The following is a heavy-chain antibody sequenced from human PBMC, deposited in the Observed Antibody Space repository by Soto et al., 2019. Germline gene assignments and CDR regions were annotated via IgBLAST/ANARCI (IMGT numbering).Heavy chain of an antibody. Sequence: PSETLSLTCAVYGGSFSGYYWSGIRQPPGKGLEWIGEISHSGSSNYSPSLKSRVTTSVDTSKNQFSLKLSSVTAADTGVYYCARVPADYGDYAYHYYYYGMDVWGQGNTATVS. CDR1: GGSFSGYY. V-gene: IGHV4-34*01. CDR3: ARVPADYGDYAYHYYYYGMDV. D-gene: IGHD4-17*01. CDR2: ISHSGSS. J-gene: IGHJ6*02.